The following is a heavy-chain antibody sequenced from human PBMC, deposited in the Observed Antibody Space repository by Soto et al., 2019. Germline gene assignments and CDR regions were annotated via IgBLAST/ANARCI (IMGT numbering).Heavy chain of an antibody. CDR2: ISWNSGSI. CDR3: AKDMVSGDYGQLGDFDI. CDR1: GFTFDDYA. Sequence: EVQLVESGGGLVQPGRSLRLSCAASGFTFDDYAMHWVRQAPGKGLECVSGISWNSGSIGYADSVKGRFTISRDNAKNSLYLQMNSLRAEDTALYYCAKDMVSGDYGQLGDFDIWGQGTMVTVSS. D-gene: IGHD4-17*01. V-gene: IGHV3-9*01. J-gene: IGHJ3*02.